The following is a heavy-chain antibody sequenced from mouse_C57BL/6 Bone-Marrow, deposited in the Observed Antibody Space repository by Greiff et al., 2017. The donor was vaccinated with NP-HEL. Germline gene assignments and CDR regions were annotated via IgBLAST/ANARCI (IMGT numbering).Heavy chain of an antibody. CDR3: TRWALLYWYFDV. Sequence: QVQLQQSGAELVRPGASVTLSCKASGYTFTDYEMHWVKQTPVHGLEWIGAIDPETGGTAYNQKFKGKAILTADKSSRTAYMELRSLTSEDSADYYCTRWALLYWYFDVWGTGTTVTVSS. V-gene: IGHV1-15*01. J-gene: IGHJ1*03. CDR2: IDPETGGT. CDR1: GYTFTDYE. D-gene: IGHD3-1*01.